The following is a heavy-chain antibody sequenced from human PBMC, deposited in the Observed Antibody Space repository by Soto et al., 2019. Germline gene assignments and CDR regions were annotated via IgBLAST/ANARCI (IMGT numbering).Heavy chain of an antibody. Sequence: QLQLQESGSGLVKPSQTLSLTRAVSGGSISSGGYSWSWIRQPPGKGLEWIGYIYHSGSTYYNPSLKSRVTISVDRSKNQFSLKLSSVTAADTAVYYCARYIVVVPAAKSRNWFDPWGQGTLVTVSS. CDR1: GGSISSGGYS. CDR2: IYHSGST. V-gene: IGHV4-30-2*01. CDR3: ARYIVVVPAAKSRNWFDP. J-gene: IGHJ5*02. D-gene: IGHD2-2*01.